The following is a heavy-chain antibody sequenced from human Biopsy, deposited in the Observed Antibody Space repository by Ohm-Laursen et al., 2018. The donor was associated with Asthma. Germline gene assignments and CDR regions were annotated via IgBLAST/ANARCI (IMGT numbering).Heavy chain of an antibody. D-gene: IGHD6-19*01. J-gene: IGHJ4*02. V-gene: IGHV3-53*01. Sequence: LRLSCAASGFTVSRDHMFWVRQAPGKGLEWVSVIYSGGTSHTADSVRGRFTISRDFSKNTLHLQMHSLRVEDTAVYYCARGDSSGWSHYYFDYWGQGTLVTVSS. CDR1: GFTVSRDH. CDR3: ARGDSSGWSHYYFDY. CDR2: IYSGGTS.